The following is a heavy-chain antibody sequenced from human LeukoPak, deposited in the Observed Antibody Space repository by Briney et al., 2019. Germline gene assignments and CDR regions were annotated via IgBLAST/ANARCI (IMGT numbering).Heavy chain of an antibody. CDR2: IYPGDSDT. CDR1: GYSFTSYW. V-gene: IGHV5-51*01. J-gene: IGHJ4*02. D-gene: IGHD3-10*01. Sequence: GESLKISCKGSGYSFTSYWIGWVRQMPGKGLEWMGIIYPGDSDTRYSPSFQGQVTISADKSISTAYLQWSSLKASDTAMYYCARHKSVEYYGSGSYPDYWGQGTLVTVSS. CDR3: ARHKSVEYYGSGSYPDY.